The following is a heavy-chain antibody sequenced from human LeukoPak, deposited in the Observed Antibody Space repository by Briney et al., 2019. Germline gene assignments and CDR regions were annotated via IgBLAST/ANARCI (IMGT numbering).Heavy chain of an antibody. CDR2: ISWNSGSI. CDR3: AKDNRRHYTSGPNPDSLH. D-gene: IGHD6-19*01. CDR1: GFIFNNYT. V-gene: IGHV3-9*01. Sequence: PGGSLRLSCAGSGFIFNNYTMHWVRQPPGKGLEWVSCISWNSGSIDYADSVKGRFTISRDNAKNSLYLQMNSLRVEDTAFYYCAKDNRRHYTSGPNPDSLHWGQGALVTVSS. J-gene: IGHJ4*02.